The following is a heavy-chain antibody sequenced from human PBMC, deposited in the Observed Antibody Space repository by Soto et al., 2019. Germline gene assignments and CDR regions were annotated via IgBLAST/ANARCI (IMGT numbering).Heavy chain of an antibody. V-gene: IGHV1-18*01. CDR3: ARDGGYGAGSYFDY. CDR2: ISAFNGNT. Sequence: QVQLVQSGAEVKRPGASVKVSCKASGYMFRSYGISWVRQAPGQGLEWMGWISAFNGNTNYPQNLQGRVTMTTDTSTSTAYMDLRTLRSDDSAMYYCARDGGYGAGSYFDYWGQGTLVTVSS. CDR1: GYMFRSYG. D-gene: IGHD3-10*01. J-gene: IGHJ4*02.